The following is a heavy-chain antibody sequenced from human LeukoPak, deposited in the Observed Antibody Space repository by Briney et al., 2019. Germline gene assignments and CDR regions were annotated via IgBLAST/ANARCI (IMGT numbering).Heavy chain of an antibody. CDR1: GYTVTSYG. Sequence: ASVKVSCKASGYTVTSYGISWVRQAPGQRPGWMGWSSAYNGNTNYAQKLQGRVTMTTDTSTSTAYMELRSLRSDDTAVYYCARWSTNGSFDYWGQGTLVTVSS. CDR2: SSAYNGNT. D-gene: IGHD2-8*01. V-gene: IGHV1-18*01. J-gene: IGHJ4*02. CDR3: ARWSTNGSFDY.